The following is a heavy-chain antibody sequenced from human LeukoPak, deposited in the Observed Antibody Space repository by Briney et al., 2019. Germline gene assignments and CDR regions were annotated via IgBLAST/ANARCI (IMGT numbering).Heavy chain of an antibody. CDR3: AKGTTKNWFDP. CDR2: INGSGGST. V-gene: IGHV3-23*01. Sequence: PGGSLRLSCEASGFTFSTYVMSWVCQAPGKGLEWVSAINGSGGSTYYADSVKGRFTISRDNSKNTLYLQMNSLRADDTAVYYCAKGTTKNWFDPWGQGTLVTVSS. D-gene: IGHD1-26*01. J-gene: IGHJ5*02. CDR1: GFTFSTYV.